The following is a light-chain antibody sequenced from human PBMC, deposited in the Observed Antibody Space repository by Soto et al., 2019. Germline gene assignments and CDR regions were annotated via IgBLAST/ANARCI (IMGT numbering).Light chain of an antibody. CDR1: SSDIGDYDF. Sequence: QSVLTQPPSASGSPGQSVTISCTGTSSDIGDYDFVSWYQQHPGKAPKVIIHQVNKRPSGVPDRFSGSKSGNTASLTVSGRRPEDEADYFCSSFAGSYSPYVFGTGTKVTVL. CDR2: QVN. J-gene: IGLJ1*01. V-gene: IGLV2-8*01. CDR3: SSFAGSYSPYV.